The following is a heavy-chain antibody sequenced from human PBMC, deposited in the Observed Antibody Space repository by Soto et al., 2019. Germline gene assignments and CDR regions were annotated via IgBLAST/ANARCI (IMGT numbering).Heavy chain of an antibody. CDR3: ARELERLYYYYGMDV. J-gene: IGHJ6*02. CDR2: ISAYNGNT. D-gene: IGHD1-1*01. CDR1: GYTFTSYG. V-gene: IGHV1-18*01. Sequence: ASVKVSCKASGYTFTSYGISWVRQAPGQGLEWMGWISAYNGNTKYAQKLQGGVTMTTDTSTSTAYMELRSLRSDDTAVYYCARELERLYYYYGMDVWGQGTAVTVSS.